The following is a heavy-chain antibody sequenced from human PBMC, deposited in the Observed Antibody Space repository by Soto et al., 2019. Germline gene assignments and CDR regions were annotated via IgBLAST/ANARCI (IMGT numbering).Heavy chain of an antibody. J-gene: IGHJ6*03. CDR1: GFTFSDHY. CDR2: TRNKANSYTT. CDR3: ARLVYRIYYYYYMDV. D-gene: IGHD4-4*01. V-gene: IGHV3-72*01. Sequence: EVHLVESGGGLVQPGGSLRLSFAASGFTFSDHYMDWVRQAPGKGLEWGGRTRNKANSYTTEYAASVKGRFTISRDDSKNSLYLQMNSLKTEDTAVYYCARLVYRIYYYYYMDVWGKGTKVTVSS.